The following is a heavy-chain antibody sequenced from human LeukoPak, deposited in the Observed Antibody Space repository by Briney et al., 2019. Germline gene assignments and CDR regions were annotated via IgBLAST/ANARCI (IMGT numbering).Heavy chain of an antibody. CDR2: ITTSDGNT. Sequence: GGSLRLSCAASGFTFSSYTMSWVRQAPGKGPEWVSPITTSDGNTYYADSVKGRFTVSRDNSKNTLFLQMNSLRAEDTAVYYCAKDGGLWVSAHWGDSWGRGTLVTVSS. D-gene: IGHD7-27*01. J-gene: IGHJ4*02. V-gene: IGHV3-23*01. CDR1: GFTFSSYT. CDR3: AKDGGLWVSAHWGDS.